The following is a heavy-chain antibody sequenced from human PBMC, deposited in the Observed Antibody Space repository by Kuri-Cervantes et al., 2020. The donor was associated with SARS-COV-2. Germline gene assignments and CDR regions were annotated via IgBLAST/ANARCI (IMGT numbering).Heavy chain of an antibody. Sequence: SVKVSCKASGYTFTGYYMHWVRQAPGQGLEWMGRIIPILGIANYAQKFQGRVTITADKSTSTAYMELSSLRSEDTAVYYCAREIPSAAGDDYWGQGTLVTVSS. V-gene: IGHV1-69*04. J-gene: IGHJ4*02. CDR1: GYTFTGYY. CDR3: AREIPSAAGDDY. CDR2: IIPILGIA. D-gene: IGHD6-13*01.